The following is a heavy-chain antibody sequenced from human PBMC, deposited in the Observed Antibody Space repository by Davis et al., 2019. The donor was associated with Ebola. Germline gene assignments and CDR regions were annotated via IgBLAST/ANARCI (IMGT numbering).Heavy chain of an antibody. CDR1: GFTFSSYA. CDR2: IYSGGST. V-gene: IGHV3-53*01. D-gene: IGHD3-16*01. Sequence: GESLKISCAASGFTFSSYAMSWVRQAPGKGPEWVSVIYSGGSTFYADSVKGRFTISRDNSKNTLHLQMNSLRVEDTAVYYCARERYDYVWESYGMDVWGQGTTVTVSS. CDR3: ARERYDYVWESYGMDV. J-gene: IGHJ6*02.